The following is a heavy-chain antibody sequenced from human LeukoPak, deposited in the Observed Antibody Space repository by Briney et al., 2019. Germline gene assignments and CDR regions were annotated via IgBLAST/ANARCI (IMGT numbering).Heavy chain of an antibody. V-gene: IGHV5-51*01. D-gene: IGHD5-12*01. CDR3: ARQGTIVAGTLGTTFDY. CDR1: GYSFTNYW. J-gene: IGHJ4*02. Sequence: GESLKISCKASGYSFTNYWIGWVRQMPGKGLECMGITYPGDSDTKYSPSFQGQVTISADKSINTAYLQWSSLRASDTAMYYCARQGTIVAGTLGTTFDYWGQGTLLTVSS. CDR2: TYPGDSDT.